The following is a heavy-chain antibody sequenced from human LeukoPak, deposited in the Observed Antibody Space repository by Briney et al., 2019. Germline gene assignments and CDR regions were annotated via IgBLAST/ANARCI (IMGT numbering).Heavy chain of an antibody. Sequence: GGSLRLSCAASGFTFSSYSMNWVRQAPGKGLEWGSYISTSSSTIYYADSVKGRFTISRDNAKNSLYLQMNSLRAEDTAVYYCAKVPFNWNYGRNGAFDIWGQGTMVTVSS. J-gene: IGHJ3*02. CDR1: GFTFSSYS. CDR3: AKVPFNWNYGRNGAFDI. V-gene: IGHV3-48*04. CDR2: ISTSSSTI. D-gene: IGHD1-7*01.